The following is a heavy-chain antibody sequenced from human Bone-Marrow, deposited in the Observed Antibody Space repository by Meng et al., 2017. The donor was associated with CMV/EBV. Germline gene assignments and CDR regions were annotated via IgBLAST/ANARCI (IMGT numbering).Heavy chain of an antibody. J-gene: IGHJ6*02. CDR3: ATLQLDRRINYGVDV. V-gene: IGHV3-21*01. D-gene: IGHD1-1*01. CDR2: ISSTSSYI. CDR1: GFTFSSYW. Sequence: GESLKISCAASGFTFSSYWMSWVRQAPGKGLEWVSSISSTSSYIYYADSVKGRFTISRDNAKNSLSLEMSGLRAEDTAVYYCATLQLDRRINYGVDVWGQGTTVTVSS.